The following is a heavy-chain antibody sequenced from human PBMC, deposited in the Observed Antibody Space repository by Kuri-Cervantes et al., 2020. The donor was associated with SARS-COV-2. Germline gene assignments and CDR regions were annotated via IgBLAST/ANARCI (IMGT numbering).Heavy chain of an antibody. D-gene: IGHD6-19*01. J-gene: IGHJ4*02. CDR3: ARGAGISGWFD. Sequence: LSLTCAASGFTFSSYAMHWVRQAPGKGLEWVAVISYDGSNKYYADSVKGRFTISRDNSKNTLYLQMNSLRAEDTAVYYCARGAGISGWFDWGQGTLVTVSS. CDR2: ISYDGSNK. CDR1: GFTFSSYA. V-gene: IGHV3-30*14.